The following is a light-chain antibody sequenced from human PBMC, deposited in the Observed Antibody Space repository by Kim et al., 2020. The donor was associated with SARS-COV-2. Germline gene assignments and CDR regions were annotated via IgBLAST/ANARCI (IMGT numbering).Light chain of an antibody. J-gene: IGLJ1*01. CDR3: SSYAGSNIYV. CDR1: RTDVGGYNS. CDR2: DVN. V-gene: IGLV2-8*01. Sequence: GQPVTISCTGTRTDVGGYNSVSWYQQHPGKAPKLMISDVNKRPSGVPDRFSGSKSGNTASLTVSGLQPEDEADYYCSSYAGSNIYVFGTGTKVTVL.